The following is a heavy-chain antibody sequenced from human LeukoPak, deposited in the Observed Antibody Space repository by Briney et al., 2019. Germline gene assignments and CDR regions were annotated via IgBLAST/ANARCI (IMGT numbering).Heavy chain of an antibody. CDR3: ARQVIPGWFDP. J-gene: IGHJ5*02. D-gene: IGHD2-21*01. CDR1: GGSISSSSYF. Sequence: SETLFLTCTVSGGSISSSSYFWVWIRQPPGKGLEWIGSIYYSGSTYYNPSLRSRVTISVDTSKNQFSLHLSSVTAADTAVYYCARQVIPGWFDPWGQGTLVTVSS. CDR2: IYYSGST. V-gene: IGHV4-39*01.